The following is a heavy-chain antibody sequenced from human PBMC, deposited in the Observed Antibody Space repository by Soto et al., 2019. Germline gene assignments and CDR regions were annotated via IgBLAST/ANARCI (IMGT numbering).Heavy chain of an antibody. J-gene: IGHJ4*02. V-gene: IGHV4-39*01. CDR1: GGSISSSNYY. Sequence: SETLSLTCTVSGGSISSSNYYWGWIRQPPGKGLEWIGTIYYSGSTYYNPSLKSRVTISVDTSKNQFSLRLSSVTAADTAVYYCATTMGSVARSCDYWGQGTLVTVSS. D-gene: IGHD3-10*01. CDR3: ATTMGSVARSCDY. CDR2: IYYSGST.